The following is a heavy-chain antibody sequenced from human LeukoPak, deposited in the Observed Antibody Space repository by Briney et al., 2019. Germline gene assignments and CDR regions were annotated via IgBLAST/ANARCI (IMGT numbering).Heavy chain of an antibody. D-gene: IGHD3-10*01. Sequence: SETLSLTCTVSGGSISSYYWSWIRQPPGKGLEWIGYIYYSGSTNYNPSLKSRVTISVDTSKNQFSLKLGSVTAADTAVYYCASMRITMVRGVPNNWFDPWGQGTLVTVSS. CDR3: ASMRITMVRGVPNNWFDP. J-gene: IGHJ5*02. V-gene: IGHV4-59*08. CDR1: GGSISSYY. CDR2: IYYSGST.